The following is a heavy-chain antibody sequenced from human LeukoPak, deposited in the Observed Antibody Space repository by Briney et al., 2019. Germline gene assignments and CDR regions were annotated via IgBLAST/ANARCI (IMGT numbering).Heavy chain of an antibody. CDR2: ISAYNGNT. Sequence: ASVKVSCKASGYTFTSYGISWVRQAPGQGLEWMGWISAYNGNTNYAQKLQGRVTMTTDTSTSTAYMELRSLRSDDTAVYYCARDLAGKQWLISHNYYYYYGMDVWGQGTTVTVSS. J-gene: IGHJ6*02. CDR1: GYTFTSYG. D-gene: IGHD6-19*01. V-gene: IGHV1-18*01. CDR3: ARDLAGKQWLISHNYYYYYGMDV.